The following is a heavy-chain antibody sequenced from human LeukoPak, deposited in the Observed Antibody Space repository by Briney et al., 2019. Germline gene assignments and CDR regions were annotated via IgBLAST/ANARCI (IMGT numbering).Heavy chain of an antibody. Sequence: SETLSLTCAVYGGSFSGYYWSWIRQPPGKGLEWIGEINHSGSTNYNPSLKSRVTISVDTSKNQFSLKLSSVTAADTAVYYCARASIIIGRGRTIDWFDPWGQGILVTVSS. CDR3: ARASIIIGRGRTIDWFDP. CDR1: GGSFSGYY. J-gene: IGHJ5*02. D-gene: IGHD3-9*01. V-gene: IGHV4-34*01. CDR2: INHSGST.